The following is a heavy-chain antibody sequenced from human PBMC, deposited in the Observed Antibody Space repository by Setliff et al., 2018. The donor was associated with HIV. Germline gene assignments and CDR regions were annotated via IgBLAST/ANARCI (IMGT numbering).Heavy chain of an antibody. Sequence: SETLSLTCTVSGGSISSYYWSWIRQSPGKGLEWIGSIYYSETTNNNPSLKSRVTISVDTSKNQFSLKLSSVTAADTAVYYCARRPYYFDSWGQGTLVTVSS. CDR1: GGSISSYY. D-gene: IGHD6-6*01. CDR3: ARRPYYFDS. CDR2: IYYSETT. J-gene: IGHJ4*02. V-gene: IGHV4-59*12.